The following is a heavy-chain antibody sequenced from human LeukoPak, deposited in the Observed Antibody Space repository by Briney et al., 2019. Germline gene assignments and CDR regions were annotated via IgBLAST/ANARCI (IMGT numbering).Heavy chain of an antibody. CDR3: ARVILIRGTHD. D-gene: IGHD3-10*01. CDR1: GFTFTGYN. CDR2: INPNSGGT. V-gene: IGHV1-2*02. J-gene: IGHJ4*02. Sequence: GASVKVSCKASGFTFTGYNIHWVRQAPGQGLEWMGWINPNSGGTNYAHSFQGRVTMTRDTSINTAYMELSGLRPDDTAVYYCARVILIRGTHDWGQGTLVTVSS.